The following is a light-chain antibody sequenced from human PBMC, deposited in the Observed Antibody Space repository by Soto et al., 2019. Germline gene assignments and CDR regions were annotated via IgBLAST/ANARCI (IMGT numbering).Light chain of an antibody. CDR1: QSVGSY. V-gene: IGKV3-11*01. CDR3: QQRSNWQA. CDR2: DAS. J-gene: IGKJ5*01. Sequence: EIVLTQSPSTLSLSPGERATLSCRASQSVGSYLAWYRQKPGQAPRLLIYDASTRATGIPARFSGSGSGTDFTLTISSLEPEDFAVYYCQQRSNWQAFGQGTRLE.